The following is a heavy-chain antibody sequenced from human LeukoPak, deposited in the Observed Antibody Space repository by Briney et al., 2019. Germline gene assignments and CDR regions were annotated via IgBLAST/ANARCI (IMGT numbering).Heavy chain of an antibody. CDR1: GFTFSSYG. CDR2: ISYDGSNK. V-gene: IGHV3-30*18. D-gene: IGHD1-26*01. J-gene: IGHJ4*02. CDR3: AKDKSRVIGGSYQFDY. Sequence: GGSLRLSCAASGFTFSSYGMHWVRQAPGKGLEWVAVISYDGSNKFYADSVKGRFTISRDNSKNTLYLQMNSLRAEDTAVYYCAKDKSRVIGGSYQFDYWGQGTLVTVSS.